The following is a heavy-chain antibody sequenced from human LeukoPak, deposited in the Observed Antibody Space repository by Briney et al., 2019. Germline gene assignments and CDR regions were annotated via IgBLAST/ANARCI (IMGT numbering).Heavy chain of an antibody. CDR2: IYYTGAT. Sequence: SETLSLTCTVSGGSISSYYWSWIRLPPGKGLEWIGYIYYTGATYYNPSLKSRVTISLDTSKNQFSLKLSSVTAADAAVYYCARSQQLVFDYYYYGMDVWGQGTTVTVSS. V-gene: IGHV4-59*01. J-gene: IGHJ6*02. D-gene: IGHD6-13*01. CDR3: ARSQQLVFDYYYYGMDV. CDR1: GGSISSYY.